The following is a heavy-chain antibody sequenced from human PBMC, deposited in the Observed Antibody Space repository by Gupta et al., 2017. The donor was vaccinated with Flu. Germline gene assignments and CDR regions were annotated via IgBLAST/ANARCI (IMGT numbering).Heavy chain of an antibody. J-gene: IGHJ4*02. Sequence: VHLVASGGGLFKPGGSLRLSCAASGFTFSSSNMIWVRQAPGKGLQGVAAISKNSDYIDDADTVKGRFISSRDNAKSTLVLQMNSVRAEDTDLYDCARGGSWGVLDFWGQGSLVTVSS. D-gene: IGHD3-10*01. V-gene: IGHV3-21*01. CDR3: ARGGSWGVLDF. CDR2: ISKNSDYI. CDR1: GFTFSSSN.